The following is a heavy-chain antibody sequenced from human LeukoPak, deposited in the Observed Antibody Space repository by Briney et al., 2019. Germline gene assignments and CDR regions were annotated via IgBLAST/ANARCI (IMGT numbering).Heavy chain of an antibody. CDR3: ARGGSSSWYSPYYYYGMDV. CDR1: GVSISGYY. Sequence: SETLSLTCSVSGVSISGYYWSWIRQPPGKGLEWIGYIYDSGSTNYNPSLKSRVTISADTSKNQFSLRLSSVTAADTAVYYCARGGSSSWYSPYYYYGMDVWGQGTTVTVSS. J-gene: IGHJ6*02. CDR2: IYDSGST. D-gene: IGHD6-13*01. V-gene: IGHV4-59*01.